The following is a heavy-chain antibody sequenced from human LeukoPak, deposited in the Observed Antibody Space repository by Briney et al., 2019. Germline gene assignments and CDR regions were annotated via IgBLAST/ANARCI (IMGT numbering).Heavy chain of an antibody. Sequence: SETLSLTCAAYGGSFSGYCWSWIRQPPGKGLEWIGEINHSGSTNYNPSLKSRVTISVDTSKNQFSLKLSSVTAADTAVYYCATSGWYLLPGVYWGQGTLVTVSS. D-gene: IGHD6-19*01. CDR2: INHSGST. CDR3: ATSGWYLLPGVY. CDR1: GGSFSGYC. V-gene: IGHV4-34*01. J-gene: IGHJ4*02.